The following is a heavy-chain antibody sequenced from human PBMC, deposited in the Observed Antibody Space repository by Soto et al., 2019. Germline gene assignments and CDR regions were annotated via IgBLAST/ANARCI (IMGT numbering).Heavy chain of an antibody. CDR1: GGSFSGYY. CDR3: ARGVASYFDY. J-gene: IGHJ4*02. Sequence: SETLSLTCAVYGGSFSGYYWSWIRQPPGKGLEWIGEINHSGSTNYNPSLKSRVTISVDTSKNQFSLKLSSVTAADTAVYYCARGVASYFDYWGQGTLVTVSS. CDR2: INHSGST. V-gene: IGHV4-34*01.